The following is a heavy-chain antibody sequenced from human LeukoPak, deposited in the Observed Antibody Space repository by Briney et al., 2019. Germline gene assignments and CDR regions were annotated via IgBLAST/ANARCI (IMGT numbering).Heavy chain of an antibody. J-gene: IGHJ4*02. D-gene: IGHD3-10*01. CDR1: GFTFSNYA. Sequence: GGSLRLSCAAYGFTFSNYAVYWVRQAPGKGLEYVSAISTNGGRTFYANSVKGRFTISRDNSKNTLYLQMGSLTAEDMAIYYCAKDGFGELGSYFDYWGQGTLVTVSS. CDR3: AKDGFGELGSYFDY. CDR2: ISTNGGRT. V-gene: IGHV3-64*01.